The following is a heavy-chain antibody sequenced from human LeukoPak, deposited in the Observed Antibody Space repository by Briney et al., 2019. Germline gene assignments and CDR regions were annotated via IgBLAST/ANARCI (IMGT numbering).Heavy chain of an antibody. V-gene: IGHV3-30-3*01. CDR2: ISYDGSNK. D-gene: IGHD3-3*01. J-gene: IGHJ4*02. CDR3: ARDYDFWSGYYTGIFDY. CDR1: GFTFSSYA. Sequence: PGGSLRLSCAASGFTFSSYAMHWVRQAPGKGLEWVAVISYDGSNKYYADSVKGRFTISRDNSKNTLYLQMNSLRAEDTAVYYCARDYDFWSGYYTGIFDYWGQGTLVTVSS.